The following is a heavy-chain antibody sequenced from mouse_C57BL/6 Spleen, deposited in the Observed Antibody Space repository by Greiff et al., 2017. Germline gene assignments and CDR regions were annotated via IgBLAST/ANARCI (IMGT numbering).Heavy chain of an antibody. CDR1: GFTFSSYA. J-gene: IGHJ3*01. Sequence: VQGVESGGGLVKPGGSLKLSCAASGFTFSSYAMSWVRQTPEKRLEWVATISDGGSYTYYPDNVKGRFTISRDNAKNNLYLQMSHLKSEDTAMYYCARGEGFAYWGQGTLVTVSA. CDR2: ISDGGSYT. CDR3: ARGEGFAY. V-gene: IGHV5-4*01.